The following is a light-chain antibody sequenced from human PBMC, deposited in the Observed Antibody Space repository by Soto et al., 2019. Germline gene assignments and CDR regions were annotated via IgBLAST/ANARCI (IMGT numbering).Light chain of an antibody. J-gene: IGLJ2*01. CDR3: SSYTSSSTLVV. Sequence: QSALTQPASVSGSPGQSITISCTGTSSDVGGYKYVSWYQQHPGKAPKLMIYDVSNRPSGVSNRFSGSKSGNTASLTISGLQAEDEADYYCSSYTSSSTLVVFGGGTQRTVL. CDR2: DVS. CDR1: SSDVGGYKY. V-gene: IGLV2-14*01.